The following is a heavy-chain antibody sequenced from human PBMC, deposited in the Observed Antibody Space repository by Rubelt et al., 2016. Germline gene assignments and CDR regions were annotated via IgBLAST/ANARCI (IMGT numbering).Heavy chain of an antibody. CDR3: ARSPEISTIIRYFDL. CDR2: ISWNSGSI. CDR1: GFTFDDYA. D-gene: IGHD5-24*01. Sequence: GRSLRLSCAASGFTFDDYAMHWVRQAPGKGLEWVSGISWNSGSIGYADSVKGRFSISRDDSKNTLYLQMNSLRAEDTAVYYCARSPEISTIIRYFDLWGRGTLVTVSS. J-gene: IGHJ2*01. V-gene: IGHV3-9*01.